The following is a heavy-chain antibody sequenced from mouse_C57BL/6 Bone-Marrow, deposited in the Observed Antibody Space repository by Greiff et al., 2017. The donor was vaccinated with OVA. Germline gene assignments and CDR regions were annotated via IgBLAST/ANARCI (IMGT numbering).Heavy chain of an antibody. J-gene: IGHJ4*01. CDR1: GYTFTSYW. CDR2: IDPSDSYP. CDR3: AREGYGSSSYYAMDY. V-gene: IGHV1-69*01. D-gene: IGHD1-1*01. Sequence: QVQLQQPGAELVMPGASVKLSCKASGYTFTSYWMHWVKQRPGQGLAWIGEIDPSDSYPNYNQKPQGKSTLTVDKSSSTAYMQLSSLTSEDSAVYYCAREGYGSSSYYAMDYWGQGTSVTVSS.